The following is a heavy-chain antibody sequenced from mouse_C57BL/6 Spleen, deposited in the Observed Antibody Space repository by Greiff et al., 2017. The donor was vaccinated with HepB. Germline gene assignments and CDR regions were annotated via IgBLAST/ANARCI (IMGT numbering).Heavy chain of an antibody. J-gene: IGHJ1*03. V-gene: IGHV1-53*01. CDR3: ARGDYDVAYWCFDV. CDR2: INPSNGGT. D-gene: IGHD2-4*01. Sequence: QVQLQQPGPDLVKPGASVKLSCKASGYTFTSYWMHWVKQGPGQGLEWIGHINPSNGGTNYNEKFKSKATLTVDKSSRTAYMQLSSLTSVESAVYYCARGDYDVAYWCFDVWCTGTTVTVSS. CDR1: GYTFTSYW.